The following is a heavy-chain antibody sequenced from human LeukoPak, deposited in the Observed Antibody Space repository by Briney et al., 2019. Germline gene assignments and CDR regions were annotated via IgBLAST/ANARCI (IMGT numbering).Heavy chain of an antibody. CDR3: AKEGDSGNGGNWDAFDI. J-gene: IGHJ3*02. Sequence: GGSLRLSCAASGFTFSSYGMHCVRQAPGKGLEWVALISYDGSNKYYADSVKGRFTISRDNSKNTLYLQMNSLRAEDTTVYYCAKEGDSGNGGNWDAFDIWGQGTMVTVSS. CDR1: GFTFSSYG. V-gene: IGHV3-30*18. D-gene: IGHD4-23*01. CDR2: ISYDGSNK.